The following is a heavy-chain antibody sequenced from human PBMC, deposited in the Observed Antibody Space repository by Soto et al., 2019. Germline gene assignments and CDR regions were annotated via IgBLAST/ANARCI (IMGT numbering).Heavy chain of an antibody. V-gene: IGHV3-9*01. CDR1: GFTFDDYA. J-gene: IGHJ4*02. CDR2: ISWNSGSI. D-gene: IGHD6-13*01. CDR3: AKDIGRIAAAGLDY. Sequence: GGSLRLSCAASGFTFDDYAMHWVRQAPGKGLEWVSGISWNSGSIGYADSVKGRFTISRDNAKNSLYLQMSSLRAEDTALYYCAKDIGRIAAAGLDYWGQGTLVTVSS.